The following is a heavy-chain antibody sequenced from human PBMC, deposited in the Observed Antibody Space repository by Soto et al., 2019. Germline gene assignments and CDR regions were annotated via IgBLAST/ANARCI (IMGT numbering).Heavy chain of an antibody. CDR3: ARTAARKGPSYYYYYMDV. CDR1: GFTFSSYW. J-gene: IGHJ6*03. D-gene: IGHD2-2*01. Sequence: GGSLRLSCAASGFTFSSYWMHWVRQAPGKGLVWVSRINSDGSSTSYADSVKGRFTISRDNAKNTLYLQMNSLRAEDTAVYYCARTAARKGPSYYYYYMDVWGKGTTVTVSS. V-gene: IGHV3-74*01. CDR2: INSDGSST.